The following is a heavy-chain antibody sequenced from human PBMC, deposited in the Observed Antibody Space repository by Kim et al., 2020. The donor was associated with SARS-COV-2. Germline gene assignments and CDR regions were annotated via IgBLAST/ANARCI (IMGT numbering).Heavy chain of an antibody. V-gene: IGHV3-15*01. Sequence: GGSLRLSCAASGFTFSNAWMSWVRQAPGKGLEWVGRIKSKTDGGTTDYAAPVKGRFTISRDDSKNTLYLQMNSLKTEDTAVYYCTTWDWNYAEENWFDPWGQGTLVTVSS. D-gene: IGHD1-7*01. J-gene: IGHJ5*02. CDR3: TTWDWNYAEENWFDP. CDR2: IKSKTDGGTT. CDR1: GFTFSNAW.